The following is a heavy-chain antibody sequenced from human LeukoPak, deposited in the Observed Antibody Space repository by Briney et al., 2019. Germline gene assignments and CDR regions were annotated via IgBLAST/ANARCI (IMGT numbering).Heavy chain of an antibody. CDR2: ISPNSGGT. D-gene: IGHD3-10*01. V-gene: IGHV1-2*02. CDR1: GYTFTGYY. J-gene: IGHJ6*02. Sequence: ASVKVSCKASGYTFTGYYMHWVRQAPGQGLEWMGWISPNSGGTNYAQKFQGRVTMTRDTSISTAYMELSRLRSDDTAVYYCARDWGDYYYYGMDVWGQGTTVTVSS. CDR3: ARDWGDYYYYGMDV.